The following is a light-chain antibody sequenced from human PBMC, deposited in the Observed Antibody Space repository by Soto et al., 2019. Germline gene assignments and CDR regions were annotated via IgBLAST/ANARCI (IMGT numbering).Light chain of an antibody. CDR2: GAS. Sequence: EIVLTQSPGTLSLSPGERATLSCRASQSVSSSYLAGYQQKPGQAPRLLIYGASSRATGIPDRFSGSGSGTDFTLNISRLEPEDFAVYYCQQYGSSPLTFGGGTKVEIK. CDR1: QSVSSSY. V-gene: IGKV3-20*01. J-gene: IGKJ4*01. CDR3: QQYGSSPLT.